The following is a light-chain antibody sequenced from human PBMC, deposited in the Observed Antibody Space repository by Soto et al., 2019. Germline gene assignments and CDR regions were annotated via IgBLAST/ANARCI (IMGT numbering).Light chain of an antibody. CDR1: QRVTNDY. Sequence: ESVLTQSPGTLSLSPGERATLSCRASQRVTNDYLAWYQQKPGQAPRILIYGASNRPADVPERFIGSGSGTDFTLTIDRLEPEDFAVYYCQEYGRFYVYSFGQGTRLEI. J-gene: IGKJ2*03. CDR2: GAS. V-gene: IGKV3-20*01. CDR3: QEYGRFYVYS.